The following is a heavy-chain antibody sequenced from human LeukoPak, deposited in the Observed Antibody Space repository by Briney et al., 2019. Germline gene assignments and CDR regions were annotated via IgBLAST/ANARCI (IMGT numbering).Heavy chain of an antibody. CDR3: ARKVAVMVYAIRGNWFDP. V-gene: IGHV4-34*01. Sequence: SETLSLTCAVYGGSFSGYYWSWIRQPPGKGLEWIGEINHSGSTNYNPSLKSRVTISVDTSKNQFSLKLSSVTAADTAVYYCARKVAVMVYAIRGNWFDPWGQGTLVTDSS. CDR2: INHSGST. J-gene: IGHJ5*02. D-gene: IGHD2-8*01. CDR1: GGSFSGYY.